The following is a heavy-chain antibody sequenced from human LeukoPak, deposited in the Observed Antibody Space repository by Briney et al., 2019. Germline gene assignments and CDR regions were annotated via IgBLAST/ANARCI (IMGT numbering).Heavy chain of an antibody. CDR1: GFTFSSYW. V-gene: IGHV3-7*01. CDR2: IRQDGSQK. J-gene: IGHJ4*02. Sequence: PGGSLRLSCAASGFTFSSYWMSWVRQAPGKGLEWVATIRQDGSQKYYVDSVKGRFTISRDNAKNSLYLQMNSLRAEDTAVYYCARDLWDIVVVPAAMDDYWGQGTLVTVSS. CDR3: ARDLWDIVVVPAAMDDY. D-gene: IGHD2-2*01.